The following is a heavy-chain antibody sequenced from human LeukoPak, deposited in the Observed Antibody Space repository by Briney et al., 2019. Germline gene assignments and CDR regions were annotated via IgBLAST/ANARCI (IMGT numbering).Heavy chain of an antibody. Sequence: GGSLRLSCAASGFTFSSYGMNWVRQTPGKGLEWVSYIRSSGSNIYYADSVKGRFTISRDNAKNTLYLELISLTAEDTAVYYCAKDDAWIRFGEWSQGTLVTVSS. CDR3: AKDDAWIRFGE. V-gene: IGHV3-48*03. CDR2: IRSSGSNI. CDR1: GFTFSSYG. J-gene: IGHJ4*02. D-gene: IGHD3-10*01.